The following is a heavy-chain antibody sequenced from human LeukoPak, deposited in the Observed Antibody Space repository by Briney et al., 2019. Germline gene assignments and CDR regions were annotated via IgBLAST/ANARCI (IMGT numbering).Heavy chain of an antibody. V-gene: IGHV1-69*04. CDR1: GGTFSSYA. D-gene: IGHD1-7*01. CDR3: ARGLELRPYYYGMDV. J-gene: IGHJ6*02. Sequence: GASVKVSCKASGGTFSSYAISWVRQAPGQGLEWMGRIIPIFGIANYAQKFQGRVTITADKSTSTAYMELSSLRSEDTAVYYCARGLELRPYYYGMDVWGQGTTATVSS. CDR2: IIPIFGIA.